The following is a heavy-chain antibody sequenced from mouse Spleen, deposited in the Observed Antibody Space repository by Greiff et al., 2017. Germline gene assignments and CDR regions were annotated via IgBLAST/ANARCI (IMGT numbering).Heavy chain of an antibody. J-gene: IGHJ4*01. CDR2: IWGDGST. D-gene: IGHD2-1*01. CDR3: ARIGNLYAMDY. CDR1: GFSLTGYG. Sequence: VKLQESGPGLVAPSQSLSITCTVSGFSLTGYGVNWVRQPPGKGLEWLGMIWGDGSTDYNSALKSRLSISKDNSKSQVFLKMNSLQTDDTARYHCARIGNLYAMDYWGQGTSVTVSS. V-gene: IGHV2-6-7*01.